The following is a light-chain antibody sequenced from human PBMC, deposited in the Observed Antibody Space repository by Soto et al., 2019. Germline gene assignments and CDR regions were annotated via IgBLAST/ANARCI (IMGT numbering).Light chain of an antibody. Sequence: DIQMTQSPSSLSASVGDRVTITCRASQSIRSYLNWYQQKPGKAPKLLIYAASSLQSGVPSRFSGSGSGTDFTLTISSLQPEDFATYYCQQSSSTPLTFGGGTKVEIK. CDR2: AAS. V-gene: IGKV1-39*01. CDR1: QSIRSY. CDR3: QQSSSTPLT. J-gene: IGKJ4*01.